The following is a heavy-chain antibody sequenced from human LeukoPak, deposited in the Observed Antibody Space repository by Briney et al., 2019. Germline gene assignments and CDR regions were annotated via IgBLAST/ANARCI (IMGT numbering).Heavy chain of an antibody. CDR2: IKQDGSEK. D-gene: IGHD4-17*01. J-gene: IGHJ5*02. V-gene: IGHV3-7*01. Sequence: GSLRLSCXASGFTXSSYWMSWVRQAPGKGLEWVANIKQDGSEKYYVDSVKGRFTISRDNAKNSLYLQMNSLRAEDTAVYYCARDSRNYGDYSDPWGQGTLVTVSS. CDR1: GFTXSSYW. CDR3: ARDSRNYGDYSDP.